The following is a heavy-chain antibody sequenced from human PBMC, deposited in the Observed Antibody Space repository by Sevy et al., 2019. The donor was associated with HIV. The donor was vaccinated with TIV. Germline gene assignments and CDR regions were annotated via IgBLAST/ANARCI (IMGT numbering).Heavy chain of an antibody. V-gene: IGHV3-49*03. CDR2: IRSKAYGGTT. D-gene: IGHD3-10*01. J-gene: IGHJ5*02. CDR3: ARHAREAWRGSGVYYNVTDGFDP. Sequence: GGSLRLSCTASGFTFGDYAMSWFRQAPGKGLEWVGFIRSKAYGGTTEYAASVKGRFTISRDDSKNTIYLQMHSLKTEDTGIYYCARHAREAWRGSGVYYNVTDGFDPWGQGTLVTVSS. CDR1: GFTFGDYA.